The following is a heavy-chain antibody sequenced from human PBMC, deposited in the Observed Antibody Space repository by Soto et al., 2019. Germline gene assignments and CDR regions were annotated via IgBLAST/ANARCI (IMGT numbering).Heavy chain of an antibody. CDR3: ARAEAVPWRVKGYYDFWSGYPLDY. CDR1: GFTFSSYA. Sequence: GGSLRLSCAASGFTFSSYAMHWVRQAPGKGLEWVAVISYDGSNKYYADSVKGRFTISRDNSKNTLYLQMNSLRAEDTAVYYCARAEAVPWRVKGYYDFWSGYPLDYWGQGTLVTVSS. J-gene: IGHJ4*02. V-gene: IGHV3-30-3*01. CDR2: ISYDGSNK. D-gene: IGHD3-3*01.